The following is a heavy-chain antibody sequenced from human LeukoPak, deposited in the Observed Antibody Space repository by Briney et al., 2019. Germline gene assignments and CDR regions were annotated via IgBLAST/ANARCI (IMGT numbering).Heavy chain of an antibody. J-gene: IGHJ3*02. D-gene: IGHD3-22*01. Sequence: SETLSLTCTVSGGGSINGHYWSWIRPPPGKGLEWIGFVSYAGRTKYNAPLQSRVTISVATSENNFSLKLTSVTTADTAVYYCARLLDNDSSGDPDTFDMWGQGPVVIVSS. CDR1: GGGSINGHY. CDR2: VSYAGRT. CDR3: ARLLDNDSSGDPDTFDM. V-gene: IGHV4-59*11.